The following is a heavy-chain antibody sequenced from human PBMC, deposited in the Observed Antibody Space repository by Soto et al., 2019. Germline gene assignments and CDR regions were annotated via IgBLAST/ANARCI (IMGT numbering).Heavy chain of an antibody. CDR3: AKDGAATPLNLRYNKHDY. V-gene: IGHV3-23*01. CDR1: GFTFSSYA. J-gene: IGHJ4*02. CDR2: ISGSGGST. D-gene: IGHD2-15*01. Sequence: EVQLLESGRGLVQPGGSLRLSCAASGFTFSSYAMSWVRQAPGKGLEWVSAISGSGGSTYYADSVKGRFTISRDNSKDTLYLQMNSLRAEDTAVYYCAKDGAATPLNLRYNKHDYWGQGTLVTVSS.